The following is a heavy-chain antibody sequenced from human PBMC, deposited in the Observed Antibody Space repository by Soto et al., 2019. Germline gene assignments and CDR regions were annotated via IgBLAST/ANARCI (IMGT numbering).Heavy chain of an antibody. V-gene: IGHV3-23*01. Sequence: EVQLLESGGGLVQPGGSLRLSCAASGFTFSSYAMSWVRQAPGKGLEWVSAISGNGINTYYADSVKGRFTVSRDNSKNTLYLQMNSLRAEDTAVYYCAKDSMVRGVIIPTWGQGTLVTVSS. CDR2: ISGNGINT. D-gene: IGHD3-10*01. CDR1: GFTFSSYA. CDR3: AKDSMVRGVIIPT. J-gene: IGHJ5*02.